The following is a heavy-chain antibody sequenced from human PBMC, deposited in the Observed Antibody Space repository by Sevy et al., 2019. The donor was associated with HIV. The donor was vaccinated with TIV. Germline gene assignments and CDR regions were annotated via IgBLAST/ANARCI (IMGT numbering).Heavy chain of an antibody. CDR3: AKDDAAYSSAWTFPDY. D-gene: IGHD6-19*01. CDR1: GFTFNIYG. CDR2: IWYDASKK. V-gene: IGHV3-33*06. J-gene: IGHJ4*02. Sequence: GGSLRLSCAASGFTFNIYGMHWVRQAPGKGLEWVAVIWYDASKKYHADTVKSRFIISRDNSKNTLYLQMNSLRAEDSAVYYCAKDDAAYSSAWTFPDYWGQGTLVTVSS.